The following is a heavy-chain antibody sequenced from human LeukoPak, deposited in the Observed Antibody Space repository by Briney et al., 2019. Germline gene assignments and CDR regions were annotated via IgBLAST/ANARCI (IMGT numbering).Heavy chain of an antibody. J-gene: IGHJ4*02. V-gene: IGHV5-51*01. CDR2: FYPGDSHA. CDR1: GYNFTNYW. CDR3: TRLGEGVDYNILTGSYWFLQY. D-gene: IGHD3-9*01. Sequence: GESLKISCKGYGYNFTNYWIGWVRQMPGKGLDWMGIFYPGDSHATYSPSFQGHVTMSADNSISTVYLQWSSLKASDTAMYYCTRLGEGVDYNILTGSYWFLQYWGQGSLVTVSS.